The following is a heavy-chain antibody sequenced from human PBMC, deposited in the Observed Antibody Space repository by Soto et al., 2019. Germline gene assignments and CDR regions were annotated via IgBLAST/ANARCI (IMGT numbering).Heavy chain of an antibody. V-gene: IGHV3-48*01. CDR3: ARDAVLRA. CDR1: GFTFSSYS. CDR2: ISSSSSTI. D-gene: IGHD3-3*01. Sequence: EVQLVESGGGLVQPGGTLRLSCAGSGFTFSSYSMNWVRQAPGKGLEWVSFISSSSSTIYYADSVKGRFTISRDNAKSSLYLQMNSLRAEDTAVYYCARDAVLRAWGQGTLVTVSS. J-gene: IGHJ5*02.